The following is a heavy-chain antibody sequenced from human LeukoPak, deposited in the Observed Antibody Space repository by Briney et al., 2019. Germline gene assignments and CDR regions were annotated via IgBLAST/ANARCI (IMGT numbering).Heavy chain of an antibody. Sequence: GGSPRLSCEASGFSFSTYAMNWVRQAPGKGLEWVSVISVSGFSTYYADSVKGRFTISRDMSKSTLYLQMNSLRAEDTAIYYCAKNHDSNTYHTDDAFDIWGQGTMVTVSS. CDR3: AKNHDSNTYHTDDAFDI. V-gene: IGHV3-23*01. J-gene: IGHJ3*02. CDR1: GFSFSTYA. D-gene: IGHD2/OR15-2a*01. CDR2: ISVSGFST.